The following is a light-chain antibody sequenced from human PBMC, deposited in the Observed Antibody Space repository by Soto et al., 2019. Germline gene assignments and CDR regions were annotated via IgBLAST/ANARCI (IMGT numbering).Light chain of an antibody. CDR2: DAS. Sequence: IQVTQSPSALSASVGDRVTITCRASQNIHSWLAWYQQKPGKVPKLLIYDASSLESGVPSRFSGSGSGTEFTLTISSLQPDDFATYYCQHYNSYSWTFGQGTKVDIK. CDR3: QHYNSYSWT. CDR1: QNIHSW. V-gene: IGKV1-5*01. J-gene: IGKJ1*01.